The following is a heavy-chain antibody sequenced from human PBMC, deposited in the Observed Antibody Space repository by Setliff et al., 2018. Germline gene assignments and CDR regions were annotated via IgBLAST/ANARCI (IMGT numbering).Heavy chain of an antibody. D-gene: IGHD2-2*01. J-gene: IGHJ4*02. V-gene: IGHV1-18*01. CDR1: GYTFSNYG. Sequence: ASVKVSCKASGYTFSNYGITWVRQAPSQGLEWMGWISAYSGNTKYAQKLQGRVTMTTDTSTTTAYLELRSLTSDDTAVYYCSRLVRYCTTTSCQGASGAEFWGQGTLVTVSS. CDR3: SRLVRYCTTTSCQGASGAEF. CDR2: ISAYSGNT.